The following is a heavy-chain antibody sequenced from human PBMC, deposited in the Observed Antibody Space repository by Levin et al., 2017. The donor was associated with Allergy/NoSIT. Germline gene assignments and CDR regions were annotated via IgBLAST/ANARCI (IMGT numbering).Heavy chain of an antibody. CDR3: AREGLMTRNYYGSGSYYNLYYYYYMDG. J-gene: IGHJ6*03. Sequence: GGSLRLSCAASGFTVSSNYMSWVRQAPGKGLEWVSVIYSGGSTYYADSVKGRFTISRDNSKNTLYLQMNSLRAEDTAVYYCAREGLMTRNYYGSGSYYNLYYYYYMDGWGKGTTVTVSS. CDR1: GFTVSSNY. V-gene: IGHV3-66*02. CDR2: IYSGGST. D-gene: IGHD3-10*01.